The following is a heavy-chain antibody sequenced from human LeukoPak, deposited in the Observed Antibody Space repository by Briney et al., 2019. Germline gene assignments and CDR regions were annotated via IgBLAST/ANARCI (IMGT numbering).Heavy chain of an antibody. CDR3: ARGGPFPSSSSSREYYLDY. J-gene: IGHJ4*02. CDR1: GGTFSSYT. Sequence: SVKVSCKASGGTFSSYTISWVRQAPGQGLEWMGRIIPILGIANYAQKFQGRVTITADKSTSTAYMELRSLRSDDTAVYYCARGGPFPSSSSSREYYLDYWGQGTLVTVSS. CDR2: IIPILGIA. V-gene: IGHV1-69*02. D-gene: IGHD6-6*01.